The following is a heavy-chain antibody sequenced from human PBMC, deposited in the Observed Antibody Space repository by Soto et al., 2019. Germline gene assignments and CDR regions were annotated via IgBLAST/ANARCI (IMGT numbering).Heavy chain of an antibody. CDR1: GFTFSSYG. D-gene: IGHD5-12*01. CDR2: ISYDGSNK. CDR3: AKEKIPSEYSGYVDY. V-gene: IGHV3-30*18. Sequence: GGSLRLSCAASGFTFSSYGMHWVRQAPGKGLEWVAVISYDGSNKYYADSVKGRFTISRDNSKNTLYPQMNSLRAEDTAVYYCAKEKIPSEYSGYVDYWGQGTLVTVSS. J-gene: IGHJ4*02.